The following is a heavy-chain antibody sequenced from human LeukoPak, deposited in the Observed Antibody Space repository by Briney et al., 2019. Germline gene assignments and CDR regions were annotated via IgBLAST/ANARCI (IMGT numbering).Heavy chain of an antibody. CDR2: IYTSGST. D-gene: IGHD2-2*02. CDR1: GGSISSYY. V-gene: IGHV4-4*09. Sequence: SETLSLTCTVSGGSISSYYWSWIRQPPGKGLEWIGYIYTSGSTNYNPSLKSRVTISVDTSKNQFSLKLSSVTAADTAVYYCARQAVVVPAAIRDYYYYYMDVWGKGTTVTASS. CDR3: ARQAVVVPAAIRDYYYYYMDV. J-gene: IGHJ6*03.